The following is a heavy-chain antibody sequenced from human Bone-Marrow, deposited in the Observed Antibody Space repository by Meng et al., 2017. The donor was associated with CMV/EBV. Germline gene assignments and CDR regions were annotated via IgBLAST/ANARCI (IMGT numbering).Heavy chain of an antibody. V-gene: IGHV1-2*02. D-gene: IGHD6-13*01. J-gene: IGHJ6*02. CDR3: ARECGIAAALLDYGMDV. Sequence: ASVKVSCKASGYTFTGYYMHWVRQAPGQGLEWMGWINPNSGGTNYAQKFQGRVTMTRDTSISTAYMELSRLRSDDTAVYYCARECGIAAALLDYGMDVWGQGNTVTVSS. CDR2: INPNSGGT. CDR1: GYTFTGYY.